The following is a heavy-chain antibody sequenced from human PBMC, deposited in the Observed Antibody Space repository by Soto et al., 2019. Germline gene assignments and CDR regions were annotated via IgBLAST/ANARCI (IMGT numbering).Heavy chain of an antibody. Sequence: PSETLSLTCTVSGGSISSYYWSWIRQPPGKGLEWIGYIYYSGSTNYNPSLKSRVTISVDTSKNQFSLKLSSVTAADTAVYYCARHGDSVNIVAKDYFDYWGQGTLVTVSS. CDR1: GGSISSYY. V-gene: IGHV4-59*08. CDR3: ARHGDSVNIVAKDYFDY. J-gene: IGHJ4*02. CDR2: IYYSGST. D-gene: IGHD5-12*01.